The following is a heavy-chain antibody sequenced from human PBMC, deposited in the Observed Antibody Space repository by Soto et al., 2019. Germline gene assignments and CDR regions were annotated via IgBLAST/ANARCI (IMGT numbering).Heavy chain of an antibody. D-gene: IGHD3-22*01. CDR1: GFTFSSYD. Sequence: GGSRRLSCSASGFTFSSYDRHWVRQGTGKGLEWVSAIGTTGDTYYAGSVKGRFTISRENAKNSLYLQMNSLRAGDTAIYFCARAIGPTLFDYWGQGTLVTVSS. CDR3: ARAIGPTLFDY. CDR2: IGTTGDT. V-gene: IGHV3-13*04. J-gene: IGHJ4*02.